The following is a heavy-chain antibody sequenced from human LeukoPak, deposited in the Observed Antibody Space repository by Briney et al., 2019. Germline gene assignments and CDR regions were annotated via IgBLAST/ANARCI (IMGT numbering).Heavy chain of an antibody. V-gene: IGHV4-34*01. CDR1: GGSFSGYY. J-gene: IGHJ4*02. CDR3: ARGEYSGYDYIPFDY. Sequence: SETLSLTCAVHGGSFSGYYWSWIRQPPGKGLEWIGEINHSGSTNYNPSLKSRVTISVDTSKDQFSLKLSSVTAADTAVYYCARGEYSGYDYIPFDYWGQGTLVTVSS. CDR2: INHSGST. D-gene: IGHD5-12*01.